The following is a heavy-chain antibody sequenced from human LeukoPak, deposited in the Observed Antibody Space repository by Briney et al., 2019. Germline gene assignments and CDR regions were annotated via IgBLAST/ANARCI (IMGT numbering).Heavy chain of an antibody. V-gene: IGHV1-46*01. Sequence: ASVKVSCTASGYTFTSYYMHWARQAPGQGLEWMGIINPSGGSTSYAQKFQGRVTMTRDTSTSTVYMELSSLRSEDTAVYYCARDGVCYGSGSSYYYYGMDVWGQGTTVTVSS. D-gene: IGHD3-10*01. CDR2: INPSGGST. J-gene: IGHJ6*02. CDR1: GYTFTSYY. CDR3: ARDGVCYGSGSSYYYYGMDV.